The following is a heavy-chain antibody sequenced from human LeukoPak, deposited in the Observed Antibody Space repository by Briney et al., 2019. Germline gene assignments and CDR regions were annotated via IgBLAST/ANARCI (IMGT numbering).Heavy chain of an antibody. CDR3: ARRTGGSYFDY. V-gene: IGHV4-39*01. J-gene: IGHJ4*02. D-gene: IGHD1-26*01. Sequence: PSETQSLTCTVSGGSISSYYWSWIRQPPGKGLEWIGSIYYSGSTYYNPSLKSRVTISVDTSKNQFSLKLSSVTAADTAVYYCARRTGGSYFDYWGQGTLVTVSS. CDR2: IYYSGST. CDR1: GGSISSYY.